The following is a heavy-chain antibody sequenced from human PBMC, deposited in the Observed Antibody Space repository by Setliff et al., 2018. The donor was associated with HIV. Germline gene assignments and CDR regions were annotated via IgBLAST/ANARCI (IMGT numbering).Heavy chain of an antibody. CDR1: GFSFSDYY. CDR2: LSGTSSTI. D-gene: IGHD1-1*01. Sequence: PGGSLRLSCAASGFSFSDYYMYWIRQAPGKGLEWVSSLSGTSSTIYLADSVKGRFTISRDTSNNTLYLQMNSLRAEDTAVYYCAKDGLAGYFESWGLGTLVTVSS. V-gene: IGHV3-11*04. CDR3: AKDGLAGYFES. J-gene: IGHJ4*02.